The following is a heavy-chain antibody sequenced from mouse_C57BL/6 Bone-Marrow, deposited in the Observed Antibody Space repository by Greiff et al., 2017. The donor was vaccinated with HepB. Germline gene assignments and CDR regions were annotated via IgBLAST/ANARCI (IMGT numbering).Heavy chain of an antibody. D-gene: IGHD2-3*01. CDR3: ARNEGYYVAFDV. Sequence: VQLQQSGPVLVKPGASVKMSCKASGYTFTDYYMNWVKQSHGKSLEWIGVTNPYNGGTSYNQKFKGKATLTVDKSSSTAYMELNSLTSEDSAVYYCARNEGYYVAFDVWGTGTTVTVSS. J-gene: IGHJ1*03. CDR2: TNPYNGGT. V-gene: IGHV1-19*01. CDR1: GYTFTDYY.